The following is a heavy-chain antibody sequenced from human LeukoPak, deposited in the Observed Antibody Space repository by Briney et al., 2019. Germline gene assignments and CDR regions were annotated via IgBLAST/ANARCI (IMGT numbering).Heavy chain of an antibody. Sequence: ASVKVSCKASGYTFTGYYMHWVRQAPGQGLEWLGWINPNSGDTNHAQNFQGRVTLTRDTSISTAYMELSSLRSDDSAVYYCAGEYCSGGSCRQGFDYWGQGTLVTVSS. CDR3: AGEYCSGGSCRQGFDY. J-gene: IGHJ4*02. CDR1: GYTFTGYY. CDR2: INPNSGDT. V-gene: IGHV1-2*02. D-gene: IGHD2-15*01.